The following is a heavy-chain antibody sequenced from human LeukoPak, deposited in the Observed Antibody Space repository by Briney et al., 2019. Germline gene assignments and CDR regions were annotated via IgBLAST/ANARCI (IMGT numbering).Heavy chain of an antibody. CDR3: AKRDGPYFFDY. J-gene: IGHJ4*02. CDR2: VTGNGAET. V-gene: IGHV3-23*01. Sequence: GGSLRLSCAASGFLFFNYGVNWVRQAPGKGLEWVSVVTGNGAETKYADSVKGRFTVFRDNSKNMLYLQMDRLRADDTAVYYCAKRDGPYFFDYWGQGTPVTVSS. CDR1: GFLFFNYG.